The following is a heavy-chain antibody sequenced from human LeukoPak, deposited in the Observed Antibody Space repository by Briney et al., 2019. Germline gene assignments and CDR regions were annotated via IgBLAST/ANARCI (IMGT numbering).Heavy chain of an antibody. CDR3: ARATISGRGSFDY. V-gene: IGHV3-23*01. Sequence: PGGSLRLSCAASGFTFSNYGLSWVRQAPGKGLEWVSGITGSGGSTYYADSVKGRFTISRDNSKNTLYLQMNSLRAEDTAVYYCARATISGRGSFDYWGQGTLVTVSS. J-gene: IGHJ4*02. D-gene: IGHD3-3*01. CDR2: ITGSGGST. CDR1: GFTFSNYG.